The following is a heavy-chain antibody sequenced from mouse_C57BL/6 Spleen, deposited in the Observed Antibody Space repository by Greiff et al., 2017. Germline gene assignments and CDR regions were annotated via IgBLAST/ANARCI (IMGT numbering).Heavy chain of an antibody. Sequence: EVQLQQSGPELVKPGASVKIPCKASGYTFTDYNMDWVKQSHGKSLEWIGDINPNNGGTIYNQKFKGKATLTVDKSSSTASMELRSLTSEDTAVYYCARSITTVVATYYYAMDYWGQGTSVTVSS. J-gene: IGHJ4*01. V-gene: IGHV1-18*01. CDR3: ARSITTVVATYYYAMDY. CDR1: GYTFTDYN. CDR2: INPNNGGT. D-gene: IGHD1-1*01.